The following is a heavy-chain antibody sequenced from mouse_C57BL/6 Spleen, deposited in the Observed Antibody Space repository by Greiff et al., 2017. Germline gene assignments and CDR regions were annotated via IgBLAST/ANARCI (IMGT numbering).Heavy chain of an antibody. CDR2: ISSGGSYT. J-gene: IGHJ1*03. CDR3: ARHAPPEYFDV. V-gene: IGHV5-6*01. Sequence: EVQLVESGGDLVKPGGSLKLSCAASGFTFSSYGMSWVRQTPDKRLEWVATISSGGSYTYYPDSVKGRFTISRDNAKNTLYLQMSSLKSEDTAMYYCARHAPPEYFDVWGTGTTVTVSS. CDR1: GFTFSSYG.